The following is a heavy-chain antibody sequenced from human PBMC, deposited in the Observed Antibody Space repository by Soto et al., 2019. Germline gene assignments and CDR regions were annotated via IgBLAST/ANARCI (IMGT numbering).Heavy chain of an antibody. J-gene: IGHJ4*01. CDR3: ARVATYTFGRLGCHY. CDR2: INHSGTT. D-gene: IGHD3-16*01. Sequence: SETLSLTCAVYGGSFNDYYWSWIRQPPGKWLEWIGGINHSGTTNYNPSLKSRVTISQDTSKFHISLSRTTVTAADTAVYYCARVATYTFGRLGCHYWGHGTLVTVSS. CDR1: GGSFNDYY. V-gene: IGHV4-34*01.